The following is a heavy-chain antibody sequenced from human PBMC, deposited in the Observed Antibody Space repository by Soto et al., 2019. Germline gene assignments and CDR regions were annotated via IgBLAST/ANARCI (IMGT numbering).Heavy chain of an antibody. Sequence: ASVKVSCKASGYSLTELFMHWVRQAPGKGLEWMGGFDPEDGETIYAQKFQGRVTMTEDTSTDTAYMELSSLRSEDTAVYYCATVAGAAADYWGQGTLVTVSS. J-gene: IGHJ4*02. CDR3: ATVAGAAADY. CDR2: FDPEDGET. D-gene: IGHD6-13*01. CDR1: GYSLTELF. V-gene: IGHV1-24*01.